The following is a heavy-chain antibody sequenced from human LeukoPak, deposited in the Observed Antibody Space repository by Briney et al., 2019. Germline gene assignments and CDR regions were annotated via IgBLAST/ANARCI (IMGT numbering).Heavy chain of an antibody. V-gene: IGHV1-69*04. CDR3: ARDRARPYYYGSGSYYPINYWFDP. CDR1: GGTFSSYA. D-gene: IGHD3-10*01. J-gene: IGHJ5*02. Sequence: SVKVSCKASGGTFSSYAISWVRQAPGQGLEWMGRIIPILGIANYAQKFQGRVTITADKSTSTAYTELSSLRSEDTAVYYCARDRARPYYYGSGSYYPINYWFDPWGQGTLVTVSS. CDR2: IIPILGIA.